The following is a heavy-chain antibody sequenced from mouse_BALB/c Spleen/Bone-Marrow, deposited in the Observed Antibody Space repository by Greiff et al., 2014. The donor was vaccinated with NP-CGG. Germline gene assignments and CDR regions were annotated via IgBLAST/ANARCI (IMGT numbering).Heavy chain of an antibody. CDR2: IYPGNVNT. V-gene: IGHV1S56*01. J-gene: IGHJ4*01. Sequence: VKLMESGPELVKPGASVRISCKASGYTFTSYYIHWMKQRPGQGLEWIGWIYPGNVNTKYNEKFKGKATLTADKSSSTAYMQLSSLTSEDSAVYFCARDTMDYWGQGTSVTVSS. CDR1: GYTFTSYY. CDR3: ARDTMDY.